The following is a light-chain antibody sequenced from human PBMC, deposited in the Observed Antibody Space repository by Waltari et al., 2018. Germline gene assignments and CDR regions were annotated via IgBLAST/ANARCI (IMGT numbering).Light chain of an antibody. CDR1: QSISKY. V-gene: IGKV3-20*01. J-gene: IGKJ1*01. Sequence: EIVLTQSPGTLSLSPGERATLSCRASQSISKYLAWYQQKPGQAPRLLIYHASRRAAGIPDRFRCSGSGTAFSLSISRLEPEDFAVYYCQHYESLPVTFGQGTKVEIK. CDR3: QHYESLPVT. CDR2: HAS.